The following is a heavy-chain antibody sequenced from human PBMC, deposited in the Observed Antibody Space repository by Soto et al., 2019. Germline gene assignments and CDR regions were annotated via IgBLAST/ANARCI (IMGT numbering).Heavy chain of an antibody. CDR3: ARDLNHIVATINSY. CDR2: MNPNSGNT. CDR1: GYTFTSYD. Sequence: ASAKVSCKASGYTFTSYDMNWVRQATVQGLEWMGWMNPNSGNTGYAQKFQGRVTMTRNTSISTAYMELRSLRSDDTAVYYCARDLNHIVATINSYWGQGTLVTVSS. D-gene: IGHD5-12*01. J-gene: IGHJ4*02. V-gene: IGHV1-8*01.